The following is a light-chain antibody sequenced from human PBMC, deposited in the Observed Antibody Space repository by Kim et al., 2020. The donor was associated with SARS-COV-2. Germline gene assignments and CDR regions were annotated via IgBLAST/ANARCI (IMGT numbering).Light chain of an antibody. CDR1: SGSSASNY. CDR3: QSYDSSNVV. J-gene: IGLJ2*01. V-gene: IGLV6-57*01. CDR2: EDN. Sequence: GKTVTISGPRSSGSSASNYGHWYQQRPGSSPTTVIYEDNQRPSGVPDRFSGSIDSSSNAASLTISGLKTEDEADYYCQSYDSSNVVFGGGTQLTVL.